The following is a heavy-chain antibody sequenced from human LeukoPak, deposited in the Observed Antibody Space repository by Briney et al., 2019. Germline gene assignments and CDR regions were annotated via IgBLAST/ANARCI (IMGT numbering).Heavy chain of an antibody. CDR1: GCIFSSYA. V-gene: IGHV3-30-3*01. Sequence: GGSLRLSCAASGCIFSSYAMHWVRQAPGKGLEWVAFISSDGSNKYYADSVKGRFTISRDNSKNTLYLQMNSLGDEDTAVYYCDPHDSSSHFWGQGTLVTVSS. CDR3: DPHDSSSHF. CDR2: ISSDGSNK. D-gene: IGHD6-6*01. J-gene: IGHJ4*02.